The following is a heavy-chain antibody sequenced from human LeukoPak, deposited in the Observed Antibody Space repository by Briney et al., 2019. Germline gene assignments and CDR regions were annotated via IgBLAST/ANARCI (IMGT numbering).Heavy chain of an antibody. CDR3: GRPYYDSSGYWGAFDI. V-gene: IGHV4-39*01. D-gene: IGHD3-22*01. Sequence: SETLSLTCTVSGGPINGSSYYWAWIRQPPGKGLEWIGSIFYSGSTYYNPSLKSRVTISVDTSKNQFSLKLTSVTATDTAVYYCGRPYYDSSGYWGAFDIWGQGTKVTVSS. J-gene: IGHJ3*02. CDR1: GGPINGSSYY. CDR2: IFYSGST.